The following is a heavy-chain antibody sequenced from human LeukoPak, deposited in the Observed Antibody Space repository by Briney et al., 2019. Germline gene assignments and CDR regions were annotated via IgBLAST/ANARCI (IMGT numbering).Heavy chain of an antibody. CDR2: INQDGSGE. CDR1: GFTFSSYW. J-gene: IGHJ4*01. V-gene: IGHV3-7*01. CDR3: ARKAGKYSGWYNY. Sequence: GGSLRLSCAASGFTFSSYWMSWVRQAPGKGLEWVANINQDGSGEYYVDSVKGRFTISRDNAKNSLSLQMNSLRAEDTAMYYCARKAGKYSGWYNYWGQGTLVTVSS. D-gene: IGHD6-19*01.